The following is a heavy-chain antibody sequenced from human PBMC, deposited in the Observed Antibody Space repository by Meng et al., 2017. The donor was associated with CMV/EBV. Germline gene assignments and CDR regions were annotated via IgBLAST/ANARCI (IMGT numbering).Heavy chain of an antibody. CDR3: AKEGEIGAVAGHFDY. J-gene: IGHJ4*02. CDR2: IYRGGSST. V-gene: IGHV3-23*03. Sequence: RYTFSSYAVSWVRQAPGKGLEWVSVIYRGGSSTYYADSVKGRFTISRDNSKNTLYLQMNSLRAEDTAVYYCAKEGEIGAVAGHFDYWGQGTLVTVSS. D-gene: IGHD6-19*01. CDR1: RYTFSSYA.